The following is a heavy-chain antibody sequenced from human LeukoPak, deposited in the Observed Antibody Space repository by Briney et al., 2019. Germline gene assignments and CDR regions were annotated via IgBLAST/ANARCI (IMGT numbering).Heavy chain of an antibody. CDR1: GYTFTSYD. J-gene: IGHJ4*02. D-gene: IGHD3-3*01. Sequence: GASVKVSCKASGYTFTSYDINWVRQATGQGLEWMGWMNPNSGNTGCAQEFQGRVTMTRDTSISTAYMELSSLRSEDTAVYYCARGIFGVYYFDYWGQGTLVTVSS. CDR3: ARGIFGVYYFDY. CDR2: MNPNSGNT. V-gene: IGHV1-8*01.